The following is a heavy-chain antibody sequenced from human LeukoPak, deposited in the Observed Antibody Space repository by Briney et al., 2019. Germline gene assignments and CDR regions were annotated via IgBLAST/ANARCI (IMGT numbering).Heavy chain of an antibody. CDR3: VSEDSSGWYRVDY. CDR1: GGSISSGSYY. Sequence: PSETLSLTCTVSGGSISSGSYYWSWIRQPAGKGLEWIGRIYTSGSTNYNPSLKSRVTISVDTSKNQFSLKLSSVTAADTAVYYCVSEDSSGWYRVDYWGQGTLVTVSS. CDR2: IYTSGST. D-gene: IGHD6-19*01. J-gene: IGHJ4*02. V-gene: IGHV4-61*02.